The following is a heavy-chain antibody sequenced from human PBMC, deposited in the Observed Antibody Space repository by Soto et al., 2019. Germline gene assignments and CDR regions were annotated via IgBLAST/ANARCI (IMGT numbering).Heavy chain of an antibody. CDR1: GGSISSSSYY. V-gene: IGHV4-39*01. CDR3: ARQVGVVISPVDNWFDP. Sequence: SETLSLTCTVSGGSISSSSYYWGWIRQPPGKGLEWIGSIYYSGSTYYNPSLKSRVTISVDTSKNQFSLKLSSVTAADTAVYYCARQVGVVISPVDNWFDPWGQGTLVTVSS. CDR2: IYYSGST. D-gene: IGHD3-3*01. J-gene: IGHJ5*02.